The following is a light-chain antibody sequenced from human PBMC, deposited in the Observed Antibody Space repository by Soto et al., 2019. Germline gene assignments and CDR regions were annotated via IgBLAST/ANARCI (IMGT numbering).Light chain of an antibody. V-gene: IGKV1D-12*01. J-gene: IGKJ2*01. CDR2: AAS. CDR1: QVISSW. Sequence: DIQMTQSPSSVSASVGGRVTITCRASQVISSWLAWYQQKPGKAPKLLIYAASSLQSGVPPRFSGSGYGTDFTLTISSLQPEDCATYYCQQANTFPYTFGQGTKLEIK. CDR3: QQANTFPYT.